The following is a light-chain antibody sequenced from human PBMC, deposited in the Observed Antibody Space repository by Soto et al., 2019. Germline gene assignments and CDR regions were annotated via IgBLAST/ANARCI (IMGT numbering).Light chain of an antibody. CDR1: QSVSSSY. J-gene: IGKJ3*01. Sequence: EIVLTQSPGTLSLSPGERATLSCRASQSVSSSYLAWYQQKPGQAPRLLIYGASSRATGIPDRFSGSGSGTDFNLTISRLEPEDFAVYYCQQYGSSFTFGPGIKVDIK. V-gene: IGKV3-20*01. CDR2: GAS. CDR3: QQYGSSFT.